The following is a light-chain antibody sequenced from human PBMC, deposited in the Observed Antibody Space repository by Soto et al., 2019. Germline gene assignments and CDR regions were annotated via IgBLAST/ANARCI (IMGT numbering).Light chain of an antibody. Sequence: DIQMTQYPSTLSASVGDRVTITCRASQSISSWLAWYQQKPGKAPKLLIYAASSLQSGVPSRLSGSGSETDLTITISSMKNEDFETYSCQQSYSYTWTFGHGTKVDIK. CDR1: QSISSW. CDR2: AAS. CDR3: QQSYSYTWT. J-gene: IGKJ1*01. V-gene: IGKV1-39*01.